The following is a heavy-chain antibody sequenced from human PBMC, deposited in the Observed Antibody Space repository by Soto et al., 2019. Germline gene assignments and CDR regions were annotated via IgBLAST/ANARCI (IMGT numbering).Heavy chain of an antibody. J-gene: IGHJ4*02. V-gene: IGHV3-30-3*01. D-gene: IGHD3-22*01. CDR3: ASGTYYYDSSGYYFDY. CDR2: ISYDGSNK. CDR1: GFTFSSYA. Sequence: QVQLVESGGGVVQPGRSLRLSCAASGFTFSSYAMHWVRQAPGKGLEWVAVISYDGSNKYYADSVKGRFTISRDNSKNTLYLQMNSLRAEDTAVYYCASGTYYYDSSGYYFDYWGQGTLVTVSS.